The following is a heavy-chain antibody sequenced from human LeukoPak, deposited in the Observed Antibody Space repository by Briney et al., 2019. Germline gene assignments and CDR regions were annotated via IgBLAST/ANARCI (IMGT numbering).Heavy chain of an antibody. J-gene: IGHJ2*01. Sequence: SETLSLTCTVSGGSISSSSYYWGWIRQPPGKGLEWIGSIYYSGSTYYNPSLKSRVTISVDTSKNQFSLKLSSVTAADTAMYYCARLSVVTDYWYFDLWGRGTLVTVSS. V-gene: IGHV4-39*01. CDR2: IYYSGST. CDR1: GGSISSSSYY. D-gene: IGHD3-22*01. CDR3: ARLSVVTDYWYFDL.